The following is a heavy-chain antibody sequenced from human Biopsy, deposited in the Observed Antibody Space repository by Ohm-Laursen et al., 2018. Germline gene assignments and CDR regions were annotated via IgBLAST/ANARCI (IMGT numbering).Heavy chain of an antibody. J-gene: IGHJ1*01. CDR1: GGTFSNYG. CDR2: NIPILGTG. CDR3: ATKLTGYFHH. V-gene: IGHV1-69*13. Sequence: VKISCKPPGGTFSNYGVNWVRQAPGQGLEWLGGNIPILGTGNYAQKFQDRVTVAADTSTSTATMELRSLRSDDTAVYYCATKLTGYFHHWGQGTLVIVSS. D-gene: IGHD3-9*01.